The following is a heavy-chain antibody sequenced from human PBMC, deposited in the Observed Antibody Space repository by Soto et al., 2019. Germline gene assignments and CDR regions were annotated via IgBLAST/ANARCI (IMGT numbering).Heavy chain of an antibody. J-gene: IGHJ6*02. D-gene: IGHD5-18*01. V-gene: IGHV3-30-3*01. CDR3: AGGTASPPYYYYGMDV. CDR2: ISYDGSNK. Sequence: GGSLRLSCAASGFTFSSYAMHWVRQAPGKGLEWVAVISYDGSNKYYADSVKGRFTISRDNSKNTLYLQMNSLRAEDTAVYYCAGGTASPPYYYYGMDVWGQGTTVTVSS. CDR1: GFTFSSYA.